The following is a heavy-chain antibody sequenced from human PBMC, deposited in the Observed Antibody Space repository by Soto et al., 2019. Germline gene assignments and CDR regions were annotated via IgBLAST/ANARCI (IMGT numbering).Heavy chain of an antibody. V-gene: IGHV4-31*03. CDR2: IYYSGST. CDR3: ARDLRDTAMVRRAFDI. CDR1: GGSISSGGYY. J-gene: IGHJ3*02. Sequence: QVQLQESGPGLVKPSQTLSLTCTVSGGSISSGGYYWSWIRQHPGKGLEWIGYIYYSGSTYYNPSLKIRVTISVDTSKNQFSLKLSSVTAADTAVYYCARDLRDTAMVRRAFDIWGQGTMVTVSS. D-gene: IGHD5-18*01.